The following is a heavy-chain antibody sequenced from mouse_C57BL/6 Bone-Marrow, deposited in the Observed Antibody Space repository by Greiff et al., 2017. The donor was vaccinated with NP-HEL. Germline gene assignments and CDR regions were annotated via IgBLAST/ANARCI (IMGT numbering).Heavy chain of an antibody. V-gene: IGHV5-16*01. CDR1: GFTFSDYY. Sequence: EVKLVESEGGLVQPGSSMKLSCTASGFTFSDYYMAWVRQVPEKGLEWVANINYDGSSTYYLDSLKSRFIISRDNAKNILYLQMSSLKSEDTATYYCARVLNYYGSSSHWYFDVWGTGTTVTVSS. CDR3: ARVLNYYGSSSHWYFDV. D-gene: IGHD1-1*01. CDR2: INYDGSST. J-gene: IGHJ1*03.